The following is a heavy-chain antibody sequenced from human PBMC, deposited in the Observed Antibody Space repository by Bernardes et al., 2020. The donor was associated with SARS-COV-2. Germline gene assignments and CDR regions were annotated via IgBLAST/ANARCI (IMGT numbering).Heavy chain of an antibody. CDR1: GFTVSSNY. Sequence: GGSLRLSCAASGFTVSSNYMSWVRQAPGKGLEWVSVIYSGGSTYYADSVKGRFTISRDNSKNTLYLQMNSLRAEDTAVYYCAREGEYSYGYVLYYGMDVWGQGTTVTVSS. CDR3: AREGEYSYGYVLYYGMDV. D-gene: IGHD5-18*01. J-gene: IGHJ6*02. V-gene: IGHV3-66*01. CDR2: IYSGGST.